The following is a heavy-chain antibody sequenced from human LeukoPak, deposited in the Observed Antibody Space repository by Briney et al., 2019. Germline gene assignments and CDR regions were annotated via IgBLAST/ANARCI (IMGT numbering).Heavy chain of an antibody. Sequence: TSETPSLTCTVSGYSISSGYYWGWIRQPPGKGLEWIGSIYHSGSTYYNPSLKSRVTISVDTSKNQFSLKLSSVTAADTAVYYCARDYTFGGVIAPYYFDYWGQGTQVTVSS. D-gene: IGHD3-16*02. J-gene: IGHJ4*02. CDR3: ARDYTFGGVIAPYYFDY. CDR2: IYHSGST. V-gene: IGHV4-38-2*02. CDR1: GYSISSGYY.